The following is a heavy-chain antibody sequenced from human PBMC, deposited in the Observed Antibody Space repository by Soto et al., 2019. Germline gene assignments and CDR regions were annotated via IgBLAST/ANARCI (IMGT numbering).Heavy chain of an antibody. CDR2: ISSSGSSI. J-gene: IGHJ4*02. CDR3: ARSRYNDY. CDR1: GFTFSSYS. D-gene: IGHD1-1*01. V-gene: IGHV3-48*01. Sequence: EVRLVESGGGLVQPGGSLRLSCAPSGFTFSSYSMNWVRQAPGKGLEWVSYISSSGSSISYTDSVKGRYTISSDNAKNSLYLQMNSLGAEDTAVYYCARSRYNDYWGQGTLVPVSS.